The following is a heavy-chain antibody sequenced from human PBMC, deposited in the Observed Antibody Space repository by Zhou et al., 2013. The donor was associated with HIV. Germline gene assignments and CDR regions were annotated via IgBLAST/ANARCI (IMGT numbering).Heavy chain of an antibody. D-gene: IGHD6-13*01. Sequence: QVQLQQSGPEVEKPGASVMVSCKVSGYTLADISIHWVRQIPGQGLEWMGWINPNSGGTNYAQKFQGRVTMTRDTSISTAYMELSRLTSDDTAVYYCARVYSYTSTWYVVGYWGQGTLVTVCS. V-gene: IGHV1-2*02. CDR1: GYTLADIS. CDR2: INPNSGGT. CDR3: ARVYSYTSTWYVVGY. J-gene: IGHJ4*02.